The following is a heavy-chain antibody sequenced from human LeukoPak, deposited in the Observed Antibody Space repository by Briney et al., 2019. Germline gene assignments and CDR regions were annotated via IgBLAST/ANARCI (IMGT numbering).Heavy chain of an antibody. D-gene: IGHD6-6*01. V-gene: IGHV4-4*02. CDR2: IYHSGST. Sequence: SETLSLTCAVSGGSISSSNWWSWVRQPPGKGLEWIGEIYHSGSTNYNPSLKSRVTISVDKSKNQFSLKLSSVTAADTAVYYCASSYSSSSEGAFDIWGQGTMVTVSS. CDR1: GGSISSSNW. CDR3: ASSYSSSSEGAFDI. J-gene: IGHJ3*02.